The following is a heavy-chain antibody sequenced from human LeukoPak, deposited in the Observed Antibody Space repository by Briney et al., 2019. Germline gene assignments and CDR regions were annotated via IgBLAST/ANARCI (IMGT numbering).Heavy chain of an antibody. V-gene: IGHV3-23*01. D-gene: IGHD3-16*01. J-gene: IGHJ4*02. CDR1: GFTFTSYA. Sequence: GSLRLSCAASGFTFTSYAMSWVRQAPGKGLEWVSAISGSGGSTYYADSVKGRFTISRDNSKNTLYLQMNSLRAEDTAVYYCAKIFYDYVWGSIDYWGQGTLVTVSS. CDR3: AKIFYDYVWGSIDY. CDR2: ISGSGGST.